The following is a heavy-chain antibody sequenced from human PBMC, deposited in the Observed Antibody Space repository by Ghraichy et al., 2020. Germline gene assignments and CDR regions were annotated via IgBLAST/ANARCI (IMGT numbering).Heavy chain of an antibody. CDR1: GDSVSSNSAA. J-gene: IGHJ6*02. CDR2: TYYRSKWYN. CDR3: ARALFPQYSSSLYYYYGMDV. V-gene: IGHV6-1*01. Sequence: SQTLSLTCAISGDSVSSNSAAWNWIRQSPSRGLEWLGRTYYRSKWYNDYAVSVKCRITINPDTSNNQFSLQLNSVTPEDTAVYYCARALFPQYSSSLYYYYGMDVWGQVTTVTVSS. D-gene: IGHD6-13*01.